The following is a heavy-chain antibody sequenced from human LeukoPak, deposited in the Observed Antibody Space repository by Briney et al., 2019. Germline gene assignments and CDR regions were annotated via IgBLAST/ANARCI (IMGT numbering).Heavy chain of an antibody. CDR2: IYYSGST. CDR3: ARDRGMTTAFFDY. V-gene: IGHV4-59*01. J-gene: IGHJ4*02. Sequence: SETLSLTCTVSGGSISSYYWSWIRQPPGKGLEWIGYIYYSGSTNYNPSLKSRVTISVDTSKNQFSLKLSSVTAADTAVYYCARDRGMTTAFFDYWGQGTLVTVSS. CDR1: GGSISSYY. D-gene: IGHD4-17*01.